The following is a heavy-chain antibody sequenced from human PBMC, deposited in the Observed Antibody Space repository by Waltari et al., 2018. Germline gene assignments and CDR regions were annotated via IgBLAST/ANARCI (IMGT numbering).Heavy chain of an antibody. Sequence: QVQLQESGPGLVKPSETLSITCTVSCVSISSHSCTWIRQPPGKGLEWIGYIYYSGSTNYNPSLKSRLTISVDTSKNQVSLKLSSVTTADTAVYYCARHWGPNAFDIWGQGTMVTVSS. CDR2: IYYSGST. CDR3: ARHWGPNAFDI. D-gene: IGHD3-16*01. V-gene: IGHV4-59*08. CDR1: CVSISSHS. J-gene: IGHJ3*02.